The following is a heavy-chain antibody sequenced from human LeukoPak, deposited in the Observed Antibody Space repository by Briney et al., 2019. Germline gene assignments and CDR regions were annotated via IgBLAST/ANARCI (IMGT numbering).Heavy chain of an antibody. CDR1: GGSISSSSYY. V-gene: IGHV4-39*07. J-gene: IGHJ5*02. Sequence: SETLSLTCTVSGGSISSSSYYWGWIRQPPGKGLEWIGSIYYSGSTYYNPSLKSRVTISVDTSKNQFSLKLSSVTATDTAVYYCARGANWFDPWGQGTLVTVSS. CDR3: ARGANWFDP. CDR2: IYYSGST.